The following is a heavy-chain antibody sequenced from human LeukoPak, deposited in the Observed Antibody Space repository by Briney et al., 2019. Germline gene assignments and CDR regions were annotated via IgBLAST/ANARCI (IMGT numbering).Heavy chain of an antibody. CDR1: GYTFTGYY. V-gene: IGHV1-2*02. J-gene: IGHJ4*02. CDR3: ARDKGTLYGSGSFSGTS. CDR2: INPNSGGT. D-gene: IGHD3-10*01. Sequence: ASVKVSCKATGYTFTGYYMHWVRQDPGQGLEWMGWINPNSGGTSYAQKFQDRVTMTRDTSINTAYMELNRLRSDDTAVYYCARDKGTLYGSGSFSGTSWGQGTLITVSS.